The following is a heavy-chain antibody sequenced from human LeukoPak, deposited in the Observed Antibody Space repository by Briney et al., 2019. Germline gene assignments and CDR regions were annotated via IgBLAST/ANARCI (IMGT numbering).Heavy chain of an antibody. CDR3: ATNKDWAEAD. CDR1: HPPTRTSY. V-gene: IGHV4-59*03. J-gene: IGHJ4*02. Sequence: PSETLSPTPTPPHPPTRTSYSRWIRQSPGQGLEWIGNIYYRGDINYNPSLKSRVIISIDTSKNQFSLKVTSLTAADTAVYYCATNKDWAEADWGQGTLVIVSS. D-gene: IGHD3/OR15-3a*01. CDR2: IYYRGDI.